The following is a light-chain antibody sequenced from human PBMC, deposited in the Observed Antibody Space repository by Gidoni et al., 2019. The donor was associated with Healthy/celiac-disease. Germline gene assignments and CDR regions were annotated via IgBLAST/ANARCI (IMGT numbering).Light chain of an antibody. CDR1: QSISSY. V-gene: IGKV1-39*01. CDR3: QQSYSTF. J-gene: IGKJ4*01. Sequence: DIQMTQSPSSLSASVGDRVTITCRASQSISSYLNWYQQKPGKAPKLLIYAASSLQSGVPSRFSGSGSGTDFTLTISSLQPEDFATYYCQQSYSTFFXGXTKVEIK. CDR2: AAS.